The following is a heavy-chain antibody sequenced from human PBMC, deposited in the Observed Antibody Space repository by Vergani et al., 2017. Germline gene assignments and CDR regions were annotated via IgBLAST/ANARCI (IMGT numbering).Heavy chain of an antibody. V-gene: IGHV1-46*03. CDR1: GYTFTAYY. J-gene: IGHJ4*02. Sequence: QVQLVQSGAEVGKPGASVKISCKASGYTFTAYYIHWVRQAPEQGLEWVGVISPDGFSTFYAQKFQSRVTITRDTSTSTVYVEVTSLRSDDPAVYYCAREPPMTGFFDYWGQGTLVTVSS. CDR2: ISPDGFST. D-gene: IGHD3-9*01. CDR3: AREPPMTGFFDY.